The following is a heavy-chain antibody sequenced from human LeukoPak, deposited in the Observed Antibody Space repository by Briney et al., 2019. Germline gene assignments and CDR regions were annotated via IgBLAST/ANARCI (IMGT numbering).Heavy chain of an antibody. CDR1: GYTFTSYD. D-gene: IGHD6-19*01. V-gene: IGHV1-8*01. CDR2: MNPNSGNT. CDR3: ARGRGVFGIAVALPF. Sequence: GASVKVSCKASGYTFTSYDINWVRQATGQGLEWMGWMNPNSGNTSYAQKFQGRVTMTRNTSISTAYMELSSLRSEDTAVYYCARGRGVFGIAVALPFWGQGTMVTVSS. J-gene: IGHJ3*01.